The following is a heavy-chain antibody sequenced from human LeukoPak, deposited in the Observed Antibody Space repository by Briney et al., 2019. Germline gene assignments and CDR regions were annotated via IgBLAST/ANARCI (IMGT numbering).Heavy chain of an antibody. V-gene: IGHV3-43*02. D-gene: IGHD2-8*01. J-gene: IGHJ4*02. CDR1: GFTFDDYA. CDR3: AKERYCSDGVCSGSFDY. CDR2: ISVDGGRT. Sequence: GGSLRLSCAASGFTFDDYAMHWVRQAPGKGLEWVSLISVDGGRTYYADSVKGRFIISRDNSKNSLYLQLNSLRTGDTALYYCAKERYCSDGVCSGSFDYWGQGTLVTVSA.